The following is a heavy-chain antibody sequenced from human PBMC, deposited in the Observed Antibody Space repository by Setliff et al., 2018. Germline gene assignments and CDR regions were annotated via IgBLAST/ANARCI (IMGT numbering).Heavy chain of an antibody. CDR1: GKTLTELS. J-gene: IGHJ4*02. D-gene: IGHD2-2*01. V-gene: IGHV1-2*06. CDR2: MNPNSGGT. Sequence: ASVKVSCKLSGKTLTELSIHWVRQAPGKGLEWMGRMNPNSGGTNYAQKFQGRVTMTTDTPTSTAYMELRSLTSDDTAVYYCARGPLDFVVVPAAAKFDYWGQGTLVTVSS. CDR3: ARGPLDFVVVPAAAKFDY.